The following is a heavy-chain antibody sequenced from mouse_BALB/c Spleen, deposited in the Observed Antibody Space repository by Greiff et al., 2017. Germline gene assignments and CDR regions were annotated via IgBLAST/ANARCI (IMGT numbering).Heavy chain of an antibody. Sequence: EVQLVESGGGLVQPGASLKLSCAASGFDFSRYWMSWVRQGPGKGLEWIGEINPDSSTINYTPSIKDKSTISIDNAKNTLYLQLSKVRSEDTALYYFARRHYGNYEAMDYWGQGTSVTVSA. CDR2: INPDSSTI. J-gene: IGHJ4*01. CDR3: ARRHYGNYEAMDY. V-gene: IGHV4-1*02. CDR1: GFDFSRYW. D-gene: IGHD2-1*01.